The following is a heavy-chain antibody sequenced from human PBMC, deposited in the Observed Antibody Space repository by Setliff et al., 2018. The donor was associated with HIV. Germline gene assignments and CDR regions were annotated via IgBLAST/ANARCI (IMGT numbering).Heavy chain of an antibody. Sequence: SETLSLTCTVSGDSITSGGFYCNWFRQHPGKGLEWIGWIYYSGRTKYNPSLESRVTISVDTSKNQFSLKLSSVTAADTAVYYCARDGRLERGRSYAFDIWGQGTMVTVSS. CDR1: GDSITSGGFY. J-gene: IGHJ3*02. V-gene: IGHV4-31*03. CDR3: ARDGRLERGRSYAFDI. CDR2: IYYSGRT. D-gene: IGHD1-1*01.